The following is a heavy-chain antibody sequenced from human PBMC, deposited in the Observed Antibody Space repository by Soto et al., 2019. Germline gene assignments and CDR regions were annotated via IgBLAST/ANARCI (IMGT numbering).Heavy chain of an antibody. CDR2: ISYDGSNR. D-gene: IGHD6-19*01. CDR3: AKERSTGWYYFDY. V-gene: IGHV3-30*18. J-gene: IGHJ4*02. Sequence: GGSLRLSCAASGFTFSNYGMHWVRQAPGKGLEWVAVISYDGSNRYYADSVKGRFTISRDNSKNTLYLQMNSLRAEDTAVYYCAKERSTGWYYFDYWGQGTLVPVSS. CDR1: GFTFSNYG.